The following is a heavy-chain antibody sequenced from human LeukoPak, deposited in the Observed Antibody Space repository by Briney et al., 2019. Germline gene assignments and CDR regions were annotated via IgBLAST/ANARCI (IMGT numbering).Heavy chain of an antibody. V-gene: IGHV3-23*01. CDR1: GFTFSSNA. Sequence: PGGSLRLSCAASGFTFSSNAMTWVRQAPGKGLEWVSGISGSGSSTYYADPVKGRFTISRDNSKNTLYLQMNSLRAEDTAVYYCAKVQTYSYDSSGYSDAFDIWGQGTMVTVFS. J-gene: IGHJ3*02. CDR2: ISGSGSST. D-gene: IGHD3-22*01. CDR3: AKVQTYSYDSSGYSDAFDI.